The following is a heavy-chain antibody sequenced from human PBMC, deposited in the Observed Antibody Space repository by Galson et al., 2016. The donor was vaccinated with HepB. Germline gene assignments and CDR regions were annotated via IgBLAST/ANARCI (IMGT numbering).Heavy chain of an antibody. CDR2: ISYDGRSK. D-gene: IGHD3-3*01. V-gene: IGHV3-30*04. Sequence: SLRLSCAASGFNFSHYAMHWVRQAPGKGLEWVAVISYDGRSKQNADSVKGRFIISRDNSKNTLYLQINSLRVEDTAVYYCARGPIFGIFTISTRANYWGHGTLVTVSS. CDR3: ARGPIFGIFTISTRANY. J-gene: IGHJ4*01. CDR1: GFNFSHYA.